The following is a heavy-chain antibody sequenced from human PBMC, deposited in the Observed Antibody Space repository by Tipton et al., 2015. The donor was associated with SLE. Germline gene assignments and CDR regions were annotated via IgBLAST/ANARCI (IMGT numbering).Heavy chain of an antibody. D-gene: IGHD2-15*01. CDR1: GLTFNYYD. V-gene: IGHV3-23*01. Sequence: SLRLSCTASGLTFNYYDMSWVRQAPGKGLEWVSTSSHTDYNTDYGDSVRGRFTTSRDNSKNTLYLQMNSLRADDTAVYYCARRGGRSGWGAFVIWGQGTMVTVSS. CDR2: SSHTDYNT. J-gene: IGHJ3*02. CDR3: ARRGGRSGWGAFVI.